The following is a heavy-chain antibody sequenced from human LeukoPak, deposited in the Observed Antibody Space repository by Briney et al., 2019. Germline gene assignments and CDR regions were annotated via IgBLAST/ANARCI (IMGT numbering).Heavy chain of an antibody. J-gene: IGHJ6*02. CDR1: GGTFSSYA. CDR3: ARERRLRYYYDSSGPGGMDV. Sequence: SVKVSCKASGGTFSSYAISWVRQAPGQGLEWMEGIFPIFGTANYAQKFQGRVTITADESTSTAYMELSSLRSEDTAVYYCARERRLRYYYDSSGPGGMDVWGQGITVTVSS. CDR2: IFPIFGTA. V-gene: IGHV1-69*01. D-gene: IGHD3-22*01.